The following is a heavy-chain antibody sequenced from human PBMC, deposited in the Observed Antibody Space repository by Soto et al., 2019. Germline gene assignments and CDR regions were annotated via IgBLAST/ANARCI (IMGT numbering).Heavy chain of an antibody. V-gene: IGHV3-43*01. CDR2: ISWDGGTT. D-gene: IGHD6-13*01. CDR1: GFTFNDYT. CDR3: AKDMGGIAPYYFDY. J-gene: IGHJ4*02. Sequence: PGGSLRLSCAASGFTFNDYTMHLVRQAPGKGLEWVSLISWDGGTTYYADSVKGRFTISRDNSKNSLYLQMNSLTTEDTAFYYCAKDMGGIAPYYFDYWGQGTLVTVSS.